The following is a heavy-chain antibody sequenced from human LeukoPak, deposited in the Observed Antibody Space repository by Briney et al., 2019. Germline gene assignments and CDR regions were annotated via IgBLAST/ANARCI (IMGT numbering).Heavy chain of an antibody. CDR3: AKDHYGSGSYRLYYFDY. J-gene: IGHJ4*02. D-gene: IGHD3-10*01. V-gene: IGHV3-23*01. CDR1: GGSISSGGYY. CDR2: ISGSGGST. Sequence: LSLTCTVSGGSISSGGYYWSWVRQAPGKGLEWVSAISGSGGSTYYADSVKGRFTISRDNSKNTLYLQMNSLRAEDTAVYYCAKDHYGSGSYRLYYFDYWGQGTLVTVSS.